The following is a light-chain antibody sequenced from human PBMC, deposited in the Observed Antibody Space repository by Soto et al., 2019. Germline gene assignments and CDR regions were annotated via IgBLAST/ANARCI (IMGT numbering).Light chain of an antibody. Sequence: EIVVTQSPATLSVSPGERATLSCRASQSVSSKLAWYQQKPGQAPRVLIYGASTRATGIPARFSDSGSGTEFTLTISSLQSEDFAVYFCQHYNDWPPTWTFGQGTKVDIK. CDR3: QHYNDWPPTWT. CDR1: QSVSSK. CDR2: GAS. V-gene: IGKV3-15*01. J-gene: IGKJ1*01.